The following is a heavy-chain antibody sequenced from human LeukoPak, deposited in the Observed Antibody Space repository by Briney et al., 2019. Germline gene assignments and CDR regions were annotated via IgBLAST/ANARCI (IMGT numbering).Heavy chain of an antibody. D-gene: IGHD6-19*01. V-gene: IGHV4-61*02. Sequence: SETLSLTCTVSGGSISSGSYYWSWIRQPAGKGLEWIGRIYTSGSTNYNPSLKSRVTISVDTSKNQFSLKLSSVTAADTAVYYCARDSGWPMRLDYWGQGTLVTVSS. CDR3: ARDSGWPMRLDY. CDR1: GGSISSGSYY. CDR2: IYTSGST. J-gene: IGHJ4*02.